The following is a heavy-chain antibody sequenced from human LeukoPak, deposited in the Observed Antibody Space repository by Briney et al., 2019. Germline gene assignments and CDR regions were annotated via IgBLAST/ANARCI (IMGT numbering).Heavy chain of an antibody. Sequence: ASVKVSCKASGYTFTSYGINWVRQAPGQGLEWMGWISAYNGDTNYAQKLQGRVTMTTDTSTSTAYMDLRSLRSDDTAVYYCARDTYDSSGSRLDYWGQGTLVTVSS. CDR2: ISAYNGDT. J-gene: IGHJ4*02. D-gene: IGHD3-22*01. CDR1: GYTFTSYG. CDR3: ARDTYDSSGSRLDY. V-gene: IGHV1-18*01.